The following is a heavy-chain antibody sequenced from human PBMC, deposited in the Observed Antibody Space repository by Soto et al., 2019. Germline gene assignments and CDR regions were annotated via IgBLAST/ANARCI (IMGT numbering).Heavy chain of an antibody. D-gene: IGHD4-17*01. V-gene: IGHV3-30-3*02. CDR3: ANDGGFDYGFWYFDL. CDR2: ISYDGSTK. CDR1: GFTFSTYT. J-gene: IGHJ2*01. Sequence: QVQLVQWGEGVVQPGRSLRLSCVASGFTFSTYTMHWVRQAPGKGLEWVAVISYDGSTKYYADSVKGRFTFSRDNFKNTLYLQINSLRAEDTAVYYCANDGGFDYGFWYFDLWGRGTLVTVSS.